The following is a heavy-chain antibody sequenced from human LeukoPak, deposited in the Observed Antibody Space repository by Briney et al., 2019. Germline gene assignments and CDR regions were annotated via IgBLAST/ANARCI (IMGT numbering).Heavy chain of an antibody. Sequence: SGGSLRLSCAASGFTFSDYYMSWIRQAPGKGLEWGSYISSSGSTRYYADSVKGRFTISRDNAKNSLYLQMNSLRAEDTAVYYCARDGHYYDSSGFMGYWGQGTLVTVSS. D-gene: IGHD3-22*01. CDR1: GFTFSDYY. V-gene: IGHV3-11*04. CDR2: ISSSGSTR. CDR3: ARDGHYYDSSGFMGY. J-gene: IGHJ4*02.